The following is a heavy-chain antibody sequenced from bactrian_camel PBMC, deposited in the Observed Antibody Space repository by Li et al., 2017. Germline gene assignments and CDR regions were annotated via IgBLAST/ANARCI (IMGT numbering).Heavy chain of an antibody. V-gene: IGHV3S6*01. D-gene: IGHD1*01. CDR2: IDSDGSKM. CDR3: AAHYLGVFYCSPGYWTDRYFGY. Sequence: QVQLVESGGGLVQPGGSLRLSCAASGFTFSSYWMYWVRQAPGKGLEWVSTIDSDGSKMYYANSVKGRFSISHDSAKKSVYLQMNSLKPEDTAMYYCAAHYLGVFYCSPGYWTDRYFGYRGQGTQVTVS. J-gene: IGHJ6*01. CDR1: GFTFSSYW.